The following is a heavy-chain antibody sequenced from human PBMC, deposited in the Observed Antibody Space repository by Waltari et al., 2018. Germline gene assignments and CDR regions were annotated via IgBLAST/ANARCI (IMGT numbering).Heavy chain of an antibody. J-gene: IGHJ4*02. Sequence: EVQLVESGGGLVQPGGSLRLSCAASGFSFGEYEMNWVRQAPGKGLEWVSYISGSGSTIYYADSVKGRFTISRDNAKDSLYLEMSDLRVEDTALYYCVVGFCSGGSCYSRDYWGQGTLVTVSS. CDR3: VVGFCSGGSCYSRDY. CDR2: ISGSGSTI. D-gene: IGHD2-15*01. CDR1: GFSFGEYE. V-gene: IGHV3-48*03.